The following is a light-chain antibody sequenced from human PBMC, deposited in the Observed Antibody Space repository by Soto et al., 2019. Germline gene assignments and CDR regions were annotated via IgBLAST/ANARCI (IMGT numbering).Light chain of an antibody. CDR3: QPYGSSRV. CDR1: QSVSSSY. V-gene: IGKV3-20*01. CDR2: GAS. J-gene: IGKJ1*01. Sequence: EIVLTQSPGTLSLSPGERATLSCRASQSVSSSYLAWYQQKPGQAPRHLIYGASSRSTRIPDRYRGSGAGIDFNLTLNRLEPEDIAVYYFQPYGSSRVLGEGNKVE.